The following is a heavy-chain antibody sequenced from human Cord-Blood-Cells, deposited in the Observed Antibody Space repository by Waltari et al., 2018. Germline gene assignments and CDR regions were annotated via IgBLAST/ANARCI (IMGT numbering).Heavy chain of an antibody. J-gene: IGHJ3*02. D-gene: IGHD3-22*01. Sequence: QVQLQESGPGLVKPSETLSLTCTVSGGSISSHYWSWIRQPPGKGLEWIGYIYYSGSTNYNPSRKSRVTISVDTSKNQFSLKLSSVTAADTAVYYCARDMSSGYYGAFDIWGQGTMVTVSS. CDR3: ARDMSSGYYGAFDI. V-gene: IGHV4-59*11. CDR2: IYYSGST. CDR1: GGSISSHY.